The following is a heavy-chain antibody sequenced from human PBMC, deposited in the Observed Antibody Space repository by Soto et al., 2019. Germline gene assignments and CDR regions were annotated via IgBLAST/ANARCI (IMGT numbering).Heavy chain of an antibody. CDR3: ALLRREAFPGYGMDV. D-gene: IGHD1-26*01. J-gene: IGHJ6*02. CDR2: ISYYGTNE. CDR1: GFTFSGYG. V-gene: IGHV3-30*03. Sequence: GGSLRLSCEASGFTFSGYGMHWVRQAPGKGLEWVAVISYYGTNEYYEDSVKGRFTISRDNAKNSLYLQMYSLRAEDTAVYYCALLRREAFPGYGMDVWGQGTTVTVSS.